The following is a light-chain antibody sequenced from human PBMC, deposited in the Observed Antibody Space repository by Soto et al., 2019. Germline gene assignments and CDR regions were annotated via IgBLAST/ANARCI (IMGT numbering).Light chain of an antibody. CDR3: QSYNDWPFT. J-gene: IGKJ2*01. CDR1: ESLSTY. Sequence: EIVMTQSPATLSVSPGERVTLSCRASESLSTYLAWYQQKPGQAPRLLIYGASTNATGIPARFSGSGSATDFTLTISSLQSEDFAVYYCQSYNDWPFTFGQGTKVDI. V-gene: IGKV3-15*01. CDR2: GAS.